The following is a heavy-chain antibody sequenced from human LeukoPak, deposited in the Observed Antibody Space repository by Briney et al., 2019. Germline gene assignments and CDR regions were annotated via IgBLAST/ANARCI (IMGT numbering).Heavy chain of an antibody. CDR2: VSGSGGST. CDR1: GFTFSNYA. J-gene: IGHJ4*02. Sequence: PGGSLRLSCAASGFTFSNYAMSWVRQAPGKGLEWVSTVSGSGGSTYYADSVKGRFTISRDNSKNTLYLQMNSLRAEDTAVYYCAKRIGSCNSISCLYFDHWGQGALVTVSP. V-gene: IGHV3-23*01. CDR3: AKRIGSCNSISCLYFDH. D-gene: IGHD2-2*01.